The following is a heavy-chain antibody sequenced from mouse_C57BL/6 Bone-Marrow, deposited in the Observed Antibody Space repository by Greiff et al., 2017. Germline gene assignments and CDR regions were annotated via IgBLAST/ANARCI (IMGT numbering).Heavy chain of an antibody. D-gene: IGHD5-1*01. Sequence: VQLKESGAELVKPGASVKMSCKASGYTFTTYPIEWMKQNHGKSLEWIGNFHPCNDDTKYNEKFKGKATLTVEKSSNTVYLELSRLTSYVSAGYYCARSSTFFYYFDYWCQGTTLTVSS. V-gene: IGHV1-47*01. CDR3: ARSSTFFYYFDY. CDR2: FHPCNDDT. CDR1: GYTFTTYP. J-gene: IGHJ2*01.